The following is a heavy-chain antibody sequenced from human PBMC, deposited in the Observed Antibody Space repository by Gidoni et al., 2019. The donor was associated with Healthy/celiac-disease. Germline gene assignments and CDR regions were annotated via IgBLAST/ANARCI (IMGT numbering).Heavy chain of an antibody. Sequence: QVQLVESGGGVVQPGRSLRLSCAASGFTFSSYAMHWVRQAPGKGLEWVAVISYDGSNKYYADSVKGRFTISRDNSKNTLYLQMNSLRAEDTAVYYCARGWRHYAFDIWGQGTMVTVSS. CDR1: GFTFSSYA. CDR3: ARGWRHYAFDI. CDR2: ISYDGSNK. V-gene: IGHV3-30-3*01. D-gene: IGHD3-3*01. J-gene: IGHJ3*02.